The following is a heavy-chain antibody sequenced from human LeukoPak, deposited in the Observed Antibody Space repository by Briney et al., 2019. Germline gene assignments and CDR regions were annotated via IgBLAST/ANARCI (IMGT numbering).Heavy chain of an antibody. D-gene: IGHD4-17*01. CDR1: GFTFSSYA. CDR2: ISGSGGST. V-gene: IGHV3-23*01. CDR3: AKDQDYGDYVVLGY. J-gene: IGHJ4*02. Sequence: GGSLRLSCAASGFTFSSYAMSWVRQAPGRGLEWVSAISGSGGSTYYADSMKGRFTISRDNSKNTLYLQMNSLRAEDTAVYYCAKDQDYGDYVVLGYWGQGTLVTVSS.